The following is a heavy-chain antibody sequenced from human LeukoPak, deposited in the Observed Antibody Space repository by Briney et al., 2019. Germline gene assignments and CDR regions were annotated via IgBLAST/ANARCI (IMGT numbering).Heavy chain of an antibody. Sequence: SETLSLTCTVSGGSLSGYYWSWIRQPPGKGLEWIGYIYYSGSTNYNPSLKSRVTISVDTSKNQFSLKLSSVTAADTAVYYCARDGGVGYNLGYYYYYGMDVWGQGTTVTVSS. D-gene: IGHD5-24*01. J-gene: IGHJ6*02. CDR1: GGSLSGYY. CDR2: IYYSGST. CDR3: ARDGGVGYNLGYYYYYGMDV. V-gene: IGHV4-59*01.